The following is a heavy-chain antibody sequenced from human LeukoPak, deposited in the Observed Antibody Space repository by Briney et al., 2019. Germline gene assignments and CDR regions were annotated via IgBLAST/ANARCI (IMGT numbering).Heavy chain of an antibody. CDR1: GGTFSSYA. J-gene: IGHJ4*02. CDR3: AKDPSQGFWSGYWWGYFDY. V-gene: IGHV1-69*13. Sequence: SVKVSCKASGGTFSSYAISWVRQAPGQGLEWMGGIIPIFGTANYAQKFQGRVTITADESTSTAYMELSSLRSEDTAVYYCAKDPSQGFWSGYWWGYFDYWGQGTLVTVSS. D-gene: IGHD3-3*01. CDR2: IIPIFGTA.